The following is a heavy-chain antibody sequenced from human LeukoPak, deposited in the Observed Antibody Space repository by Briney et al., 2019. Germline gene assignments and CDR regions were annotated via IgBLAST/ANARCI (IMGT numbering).Heavy chain of an antibody. D-gene: IGHD4-23*01. J-gene: IGHJ4*02. CDR2: ISDSGGST. V-gene: IGHV3-23*01. CDR1: GITLSNYG. Sequence: GGSLRLSCAVSGITLSNYGMSWVRQAPGKGLEWVAGISDSGGSTNYADSVKGRFTISRDNPKNTLYLQMNSLRAEDTAVYYCAKDEYGGNLYWGQGTLVTVSS. CDR3: AKDEYGGNLY.